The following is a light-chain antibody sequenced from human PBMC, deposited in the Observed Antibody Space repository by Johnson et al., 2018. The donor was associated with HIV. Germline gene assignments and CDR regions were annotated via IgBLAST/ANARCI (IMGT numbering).Light chain of an antibody. CDR3: GTWDSSLSGF. J-gene: IGLJ1*01. CDR2: DNN. Sequence: QSVLTQPPSVSAAPGQKVTISCSGSSSNIGNNYVSWYQQLPGTAPKLLIYDNNKRPSGIPDRFSGSKSGTSATLGITGLQTGDEANYYCGTWDSSLSGFFGTVPKFTVL. CDR1: SSNIGNNY. V-gene: IGLV1-51*01.